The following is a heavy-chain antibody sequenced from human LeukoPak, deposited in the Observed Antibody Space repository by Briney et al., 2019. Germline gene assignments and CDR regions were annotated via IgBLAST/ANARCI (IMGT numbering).Heavy chain of an antibody. D-gene: IGHD5-18*01. Sequence: ASVKVSCKASGGTFSSYAISWVRQAPGQGLEWMGRIIPILGIANYAQKFQGGVTITADKSTSTAYMELSSLRSEDTAVYYCARDTAMDTPGDYWGQGTLVTVSS. CDR2: IIPILGIA. J-gene: IGHJ4*02. V-gene: IGHV1-69*04. CDR1: GGTFSSYA. CDR3: ARDTAMDTPGDY.